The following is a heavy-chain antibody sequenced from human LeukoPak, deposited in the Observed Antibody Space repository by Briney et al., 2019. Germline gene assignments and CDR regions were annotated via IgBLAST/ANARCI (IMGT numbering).Heavy chain of an antibody. CDR2: IRSSSSEI. Sequence: GGSLRLSCTASGFTFTRYRMNWVRQAPGKGLEWVSSIRSSSSEIHYADSVKGRLTISRDNAKKSLYLQMNSLRAEDTAMYYCTRDLDLYNDAFDIWGQGTRVIVSS. J-gene: IGHJ3*02. V-gene: IGHV3-21*01. CDR1: GFTFTRYR. D-gene: IGHD1-14*01. CDR3: TRDLDLYNDAFDI.